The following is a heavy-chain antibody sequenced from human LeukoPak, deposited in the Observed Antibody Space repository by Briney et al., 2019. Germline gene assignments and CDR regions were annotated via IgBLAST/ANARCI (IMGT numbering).Heavy chain of an antibody. CDR1: GFTFSSYA. D-gene: IGHD2-15*01. Sequence: GGTLRLSCAASGFTFSSYAMTWVRQAPGKGLEWVSDVRGSAFVTHNPDSVKGRFTNSRDNSKNTPYLQMNSLRAEDTAVYYCAKGVVVAADASNWFDPWGQGTLVIVSS. J-gene: IGHJ5*02. CDR2: VRGSAFVT. CDR3: AKGVVVAADASNWFDP. V-gene: IGHV3-23*01.